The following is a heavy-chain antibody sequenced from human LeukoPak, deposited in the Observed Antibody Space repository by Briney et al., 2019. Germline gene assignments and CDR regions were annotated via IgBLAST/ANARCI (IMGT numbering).Heavy chain of an antibody. D-gene: IGHD2-2*02. J-gene: IGHJ4*02. Sequence: SETLSLTCTVSGGSISSYYWSWIRQPPGKGLEWIGYIYYSGSTYYNPSLKSRVTISVDTSKNQFSLKLSSVTAADTAVYYCARSKSQYCSSTSCYIEYYFDYWGQGTLVTVSS. V-gene: IGHV4-59*06. CDR2: IYYSGST. CDR1: GGSISSYY. CDR3: ARSKSQYCSSTSCYIEYYFDY.